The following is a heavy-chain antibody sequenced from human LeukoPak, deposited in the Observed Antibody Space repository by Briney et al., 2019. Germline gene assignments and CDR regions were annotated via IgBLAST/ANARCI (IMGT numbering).Heavy chain of an antibody. CDR1: GGSISCYY. Sequence: PSETLSLTCTVSGGSISCYYCNWIRQPPGKGLEWIGYIYYSGSTIYNPSLKSRVTISLDTSKNQSSLKLSSVTAADTAVYYCARNALTAPNYHHMDASRNGTTCSVSS. V-gene: IGHV4-59*01. D-gene: IGHD1-20*01. J-gene: IGHJ6*03. CDR2: IYYSGST. CDR3: ARNALTAPNYHHMDA.